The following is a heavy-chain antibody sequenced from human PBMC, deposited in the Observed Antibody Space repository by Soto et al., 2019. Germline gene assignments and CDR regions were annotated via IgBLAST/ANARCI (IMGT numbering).Heavy chain of an antibody. CDR2: INVGNGNT. Sequence: ASVKVSCKASGYTFFTYAMNWVRQAPGQRLEWMGWINVGNGNTKYSQKFQGRVTITRDTSANTAYLELSSLRFEETALYYCVREVYSPGLGFDFWGQGNLVTVSS. J-gene: IGHJ4*02. CDR3: VREVYSPGLGFDF. V-gene: IGHV1-3*01. D-gene: IGHD4-4*01. CDR1: GYTFFTYA.